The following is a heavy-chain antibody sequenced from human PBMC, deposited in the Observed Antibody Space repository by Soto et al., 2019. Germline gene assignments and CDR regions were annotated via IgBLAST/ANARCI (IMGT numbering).Heavy chain of an antibody. CDR1: GGTFSSYA. V-gene: IGHV1-69*13. CDR3: ARPTSVAVGAFDI. J-gene: IGHJ3*02. D-gene: IGHD6-19*01. CDR2: IIPIFGTA. Sequence: SVKVSCKASGGTFSSYAISWVRQAPGQGLEWMGGIIPIFGTANYAQKFQGRVTITADESTSTAYMELSSLRSEDTAVYYCARPTSVAVGAFDIWGQGTMVTVSS.